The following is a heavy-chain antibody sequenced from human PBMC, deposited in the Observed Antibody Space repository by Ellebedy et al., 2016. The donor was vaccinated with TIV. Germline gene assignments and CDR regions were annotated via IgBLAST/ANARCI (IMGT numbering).Heavy chain of an antibody. D-gene: IGHD7-27*01. CDR1: GFIFDDYA. V-gene: IGHV3-11*01. CDR3: AQDLGTVSFPKAFDV. J-gene: IGHJ3*01. CDR2: STGGGTTS. Sequence: GGSLRLXXAASGFIFDDYAMHWVRQVPGKGLEWISYSTGGGTTSYYAKSVKGRFIMSRDNAKNSLFLQLDSLRVEDTAVYYCAQDLGTVSFPKAFDVWGQGASVTVSS.